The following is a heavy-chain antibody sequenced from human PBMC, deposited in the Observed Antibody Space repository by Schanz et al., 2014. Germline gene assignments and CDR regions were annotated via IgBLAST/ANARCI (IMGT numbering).Heavy chain of an antibody. CDR2: ISGSSSTK. CDR3: ERDYKGVWSSPRHDAFDV. J-gene: IGHJ3*01. Sequence: VQLVESGGGVVQPGRSLRLSCAASGFTFTNYAMTWVRQAPGKGLEWVSYISGSSSTKYYADSVKGRFTISRDNGKNSMYLQRNSVSAEETAVYFWERDYKGVWSSPRHDAFDVWGQGTVVTVSS. D-gene: IGHD2-8*01. V-gene: IGHV3-48*01. CDR1: GFTFTNYA.